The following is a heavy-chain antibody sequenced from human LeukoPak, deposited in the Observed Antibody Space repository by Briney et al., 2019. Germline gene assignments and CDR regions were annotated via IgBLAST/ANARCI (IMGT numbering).Heavy chain of an antibody. CDR2: IYYSGST. CDR3: ARDLSGWIDY. Sequence: KASDTLSLTCTVSVGFISSYYWSGLRQPPGKGLEGIGYIYYSGSTNYNPSVKRRVTISGDKSKNQFSLKLNALTAADMAVYNCARDLSGWIDYWGQGTLVTVSS. J-gene: IGHJ4*02. D-gene: IGHD6-19*01. V-gene: IGHV4-59*13. CDR1: VGFISSYY.